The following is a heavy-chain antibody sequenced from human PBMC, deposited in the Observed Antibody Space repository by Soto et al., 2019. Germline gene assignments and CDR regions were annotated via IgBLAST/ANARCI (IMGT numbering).Heavy chain of an antibody. CDR3: AGSSRVWKYSYGYKY. Sequence: QVQLVQSGAEVKKPGSSVKVSCKASGGTFSSYAISWVRQAPGQGLEWMGGIIPIFGTANYAQKFQGRVTIXXDXSXXTAYVELRSRRSEDTAVYDCAGSSRVWKYSYGYKYWGQGTLVTVSS. D-gene: IGHD5-18*01. V-gene: IGHV1-69*12. CDR2: IIPIFGTA. CDR1: GGTFSSYA. J-gene: IGHJ4*02.